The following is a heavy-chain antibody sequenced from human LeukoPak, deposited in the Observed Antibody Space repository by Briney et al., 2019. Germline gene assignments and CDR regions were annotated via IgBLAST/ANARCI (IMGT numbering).Heavy chain of an antibody. D-gene: IGHD2-21*01. CDR3: AREGDAAFDI. Sequence: GGSLRLSCAASGFTFSSYAMHWVRQAPGKGLERVAVISYDGSNKYYADSVKGRFTISRDNSKNTLYLQMNSLRAEDTAVYYCAREGDAAFDICGQGTMVTVSS. CDR2: ISYDGSNK. V-gene: IGHV3-30*04. J-gene: IGHJ3*02. CDR1: GFTFSSYA.